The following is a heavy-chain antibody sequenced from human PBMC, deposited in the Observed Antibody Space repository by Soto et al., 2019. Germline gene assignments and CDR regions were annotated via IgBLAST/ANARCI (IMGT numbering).Heavy chain of an antibody. CDR3: ASWLSSSWYMRVGY. D-gene: IGHD6-13*01. V-gene: IGHV1-69*02. CDR1: GGTFSSYT. Sequence: GASVKVSCKASGGTFSSYTISWVRQAPGQGLEWMGRIIPILGIANYAQKFQGRVTITADKSTSTAYMELRSLRSDDTAVYYCASWLSSSWYMRVGYWGQGTPVIVSS. J-gene: IGHJ4*02. CDR2: IIPILGIA.